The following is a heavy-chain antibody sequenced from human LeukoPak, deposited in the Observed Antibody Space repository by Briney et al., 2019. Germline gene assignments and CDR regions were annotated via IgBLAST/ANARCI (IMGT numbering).Heavy chain of an antibody. D-gene: IGHD1-14*01. CDR1: GGTFSSYV. CDR3: ARDPSGGYFDY. J-gene: IGHJ4*02. CDR2: IIPIFGTA. Sequence: SVKVSCKASGGTFSSYVISWVRQAPGQGLEWMGGIIPIFGTANYAQMFQGRVTITADESTSTAYMELSSLRSEDTAVYYRARDPSGGYFDYWGQGTLVTVSS. V-gene: IGHV1-69*13.